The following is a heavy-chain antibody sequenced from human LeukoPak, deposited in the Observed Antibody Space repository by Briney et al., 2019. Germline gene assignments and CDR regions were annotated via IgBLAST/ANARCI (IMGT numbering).Heavy chain of an antibody. J-gene: IGHJ6*03. CDR1: GFTFSSYA. Sequence: PGGSLRLSCAASGFTFSSYAMNWVRQAPGKGLEWVSAISGSGDSTYYADSVKGRFTISRDNSKNTLYLQVNSLRAEDTAVYYCAKAGCSSTSCYQGVYYYYYMDVWGKGTTVTVSS. D-gene: IGHD2-2*01. CDR2: ISGSGDST. CDR3: AKAGCSSTSCYQGVYYYYYMDV. V-gene: IGHV3-23*01.